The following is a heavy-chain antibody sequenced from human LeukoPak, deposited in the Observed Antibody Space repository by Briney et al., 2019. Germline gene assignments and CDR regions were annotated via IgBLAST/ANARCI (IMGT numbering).Heavy chain of an antibody. D-gene: IGHD2-15*01. CDR3: AKVVAATASYYGMDV. Sequence: TGGSLRLSCAASGFTFSSDAMSWVRQAPGKGLEWVSAISGSGGSTYYADSVKGRFTISRDNSKNTLYLQMNSLRAEDTAVYYCAKVVAATASYYGMDVWGQGTTVTVSS. J-gene: IGHJ6*02. CDR1: GFTFSSDA. V-gene: IGHV3-23*01. CDR2: ISGSGGST.